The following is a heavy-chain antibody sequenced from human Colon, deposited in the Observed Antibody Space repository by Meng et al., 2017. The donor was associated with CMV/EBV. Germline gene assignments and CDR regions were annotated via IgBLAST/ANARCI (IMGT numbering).Heavy chain of an antibody. Sequence: SWAASGSTFSSYNMNWVRQAPGKGLEWVSFISSSSQYIYYADSVKGRFTISRDNAKNSLYLQMNSLRAEDTAVYYCVRDLYPSIAVGPNFYNYAMDLWGQGTTVTVSS. D-gene: IGHD6-6*01. CDR2: ISSSSQYI. CDR1: GSTFSSYN. J-gene: IGHJ6*02. V-gene: IGHV3-21*01. CDR3: VRDLYPSIAVGPNFYNYAMDL.